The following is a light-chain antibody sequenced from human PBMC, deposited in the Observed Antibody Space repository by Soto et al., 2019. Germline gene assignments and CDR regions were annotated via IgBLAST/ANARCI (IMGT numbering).Light chain of an antibody. CDR1: QSVTSSY. J-gene: IGKJ2*01. Sequence: VLTQSPGTLSLSPGERATLSCRASQSVTSSYLAWYQQKPGQAPRLLVYCASSRATGIPDRFSGSGSGTDFTLTISRLEPEDFAVYYCQQYGNLYTFGQGTKLEI. CDR3: QQYGNLYT. V-gene: IGKV3-20*01. CDR2: CAS.